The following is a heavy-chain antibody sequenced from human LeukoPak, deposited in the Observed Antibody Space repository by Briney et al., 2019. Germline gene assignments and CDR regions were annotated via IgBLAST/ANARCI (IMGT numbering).Heavy chain of an antibody. D-gene: IGHD1-26*01. J-gene: IGHJ4*02. CDR3: ARGGSYPGC. V-gene: IGHV3-23*01. CDR1: GFTLSTNA. CDR2: ISGSGAST. Sequence: GGSLRLSCLTSGFTLSTNAMSWVRQAPGKGLEWISGISGSGASTYYADSVKGRFTISRDDSRNTLYLQMNSLRGDDTAVCYCARGGSYPGCWGQGTLVTVSS.